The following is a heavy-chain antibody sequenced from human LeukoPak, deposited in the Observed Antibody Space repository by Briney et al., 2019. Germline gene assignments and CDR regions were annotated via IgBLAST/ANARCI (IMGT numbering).Heavy chain of an antibody. CDR3: ARLNYRPIIKFFDY. J-gene: IGHJ4*02. V-gene: IGHV1-18*04. Sequence: WASVKVSCKASGYTFTGYYMHWVRRAPGQGLEWMGWISAYNGNTNSAQKLQGRFTMTTDTSTSTAYMELRSLRSDDTAVYYCARLNYRPIIKFFDYWGQGTLVTVSS. CDR1: GYTFTGYY. CDR2: ISAYNGNT. D-gene: IGHD4-11*01.